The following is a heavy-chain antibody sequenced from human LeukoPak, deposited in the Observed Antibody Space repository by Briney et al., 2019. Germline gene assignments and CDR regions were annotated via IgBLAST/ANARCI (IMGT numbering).Heavy chain of an antibody. V-gene: IGHV3-48*01. CDR3: ARQYQYDAFDI. Sequence: GGSLRLSCAASGFTFSSYSMNWVRQAPGKGLEWVSYISSSSSTIYYADSVKGRFTISRDNAKNSLYLQMNSLRAEDTAVYYCARQYQYDAFDIWGQGTMLTVSS. CDR1: GFTFSSYS. CDR2: ISSSSSTI. D-gene: IGHD2-2*01. J-gene: IGHJ3*02.